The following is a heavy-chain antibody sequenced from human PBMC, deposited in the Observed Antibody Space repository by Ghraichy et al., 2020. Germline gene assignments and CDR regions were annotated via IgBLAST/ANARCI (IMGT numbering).Heavy chain of an antibody. CDR1: GFSFSTYA. J-gene: IGHJ3*02. D-gene: IGHD2-2*01. CDR3: ASPFMSASSTSSYLAFNM. V-gene: IGHV3-23*01. CDR2: INVSGSKT. Sequence: GGSLRLSCEASGFSFSTYAMNWVRQVPGKGLEWVSTINVSGSKTYYADAVKGRFTISRDNSKNTVYLQLSSLRAEDTATYYCASPFMSASSTSSYLAFNMWGQGTMVIASS.